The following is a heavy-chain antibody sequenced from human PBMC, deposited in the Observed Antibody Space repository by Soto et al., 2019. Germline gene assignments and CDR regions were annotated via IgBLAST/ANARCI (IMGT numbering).Heavy chain of an antibody. V-gene: IGHV3-23*01. CDR2: ISGSGGNT. Sequence: EVQLLESGGGLVQPGGSLRLSCAASGFTFSNYAMTWVRQAPGKGLEWVSTISGSGGNTWYADSVKGRFTISRDNSKNTLYLQMNRLRAEDTAVYYCAKGGSAYCSGGSCYHPFDYWGQGTLATVSS. J-gene: IGHJ4*02. D-gene: IGHD2-15*01. CDR1: GFTFSNYA. CDR3: AKGGSAYCSGGSCYHPFDY.